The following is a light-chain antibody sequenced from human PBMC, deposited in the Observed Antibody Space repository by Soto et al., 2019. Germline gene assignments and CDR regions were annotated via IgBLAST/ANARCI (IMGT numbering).Light chain of an antibody. V-gene: IGKV1-9*01. Sequence: IQLTQSPSSLSASVGDRVTITCRASQGISSYLAWYQQKPGRAPKLLIYAASTLQSGVPSRFSGSGSGTDCTLTISRLQPEDFATYYCQQLNIYPLTFGPGTKVDMK. CDR1: QGISSY. CDR2: AAS. J-gene: IGKJ3*01. CDR3: QQLNIYPLT.